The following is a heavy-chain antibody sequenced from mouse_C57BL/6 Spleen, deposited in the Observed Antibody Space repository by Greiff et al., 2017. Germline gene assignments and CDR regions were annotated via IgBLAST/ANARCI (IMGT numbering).Heavy chain of an antibody. V-gene: IGHV1-81*01. CDR3: ERKGFTTVVATDGYFDV. J-gene: IGHJ1*03. D-gene: IGHD1-1*01. Sequence: QVQLQQSGAELARPGASVKLSCKASGYTFTSYGISWVKQRTGQGLEWIGEIYPRSGNTYYNEKFKGKATLTADKSSSTAYMELRSLTSEDSAVYFCERKGFTTVVATDGYFDVWGTGTTVTVSS. CDR2: IYPRSGNT. CDR1: GYTFTSYG.